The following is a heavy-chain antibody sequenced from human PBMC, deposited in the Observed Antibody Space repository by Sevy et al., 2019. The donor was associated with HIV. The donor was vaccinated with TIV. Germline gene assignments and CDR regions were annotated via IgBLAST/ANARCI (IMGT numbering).Heavy chain of an antibody. CDR1: GFTFSSYW. D-gene: IGHD6-13*01. V-gene: IGHV3-7*01. CDR3: ARVTGGSSSRNGAFDI. Sequence: GGSLRLSCAASGFTFSSYWMSWVRQAPGKGLEWVASIKQDGSEKYYVDSVKGRFTISRDNAKNSLYLQMNSLRAEDTAVYYCARVTGGSSSRNGAFDIWGQGTMVTVSS. J-gene: IGHJ3*02. CDR2: IKQDGSEK.